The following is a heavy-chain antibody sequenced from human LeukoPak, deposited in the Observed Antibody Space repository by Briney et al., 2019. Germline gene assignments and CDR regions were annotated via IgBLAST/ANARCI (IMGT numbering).Heavy chain of an antibody. Sequence: SETLSLTCTVSGGSISSSSYYWGWIRQPPGKGLEWIGSIYYIGSTYYNPSLKSRVTISVDTSKNQFSLKLSSVTAADTAVYYCAREESYDYVWGSYRRPPFDYWGQGTLVTVSS. CDR1: GGSISSSSYY. CDR3: AREESYDYVWGSYRRPPFDY. D-gene: IGHD3-16*02. J-gene: IGHJ4*02. V-gene: IGHV4-39*07. CDR2: IYYIGST.